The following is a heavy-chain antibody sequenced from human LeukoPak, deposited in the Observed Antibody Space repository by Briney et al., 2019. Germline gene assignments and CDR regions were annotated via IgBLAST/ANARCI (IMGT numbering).Heavy chain of an antibody. CDR3: AKDKASGGSGTEYYYMDV. CDR1: GFTFDDYA. CDR2: ISWNSGSI. Sequence: PGGSLRLSCAASGFTFDDYAMHWVRQAPGKGLEWVSGISWNSGSIGYADSVKGRFTISRDNAKNSLYLQMNSLRAEDMALYYCAKDKASGGSGTEYYYMDVWGKGTTVTVSS. D-gene: IGHD3-10*01. V-gene: IGHV3-9*03. J-gene: IGHJ6*03.